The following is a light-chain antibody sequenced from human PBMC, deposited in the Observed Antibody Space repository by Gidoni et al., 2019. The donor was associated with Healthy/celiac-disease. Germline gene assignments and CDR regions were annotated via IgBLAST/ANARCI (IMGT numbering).Light chain of an antibody. CDR1: QSISSW. Sequence: DIQMTQCPSTLSASVGARLTLTCRASQSISSWLAWYQQKPGKAPKLLIYDASSLESGVPSRFGGSGSATEFTLTISSLQPDDFATYSCQQYNSYPGTFGPGTKVDIK. CDR2: DAS. V-gene: IGKV1-5*01. J-gene: IGKJ3*01. CDR3: QQYNSYPGT.